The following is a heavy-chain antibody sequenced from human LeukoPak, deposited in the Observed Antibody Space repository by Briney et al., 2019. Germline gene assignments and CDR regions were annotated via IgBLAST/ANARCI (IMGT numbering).Heavy chain of an antibody. V-gene: IGHV3-30*02. CDR1: GFTFSSYG. CDR3: ARDYHYYYYMDV. J-gene: IGHJ6*03. Sequence: PGGSLRLSCAASGFTFSSYGMHWVRQAPGKGLEWVAFIRYDGTNKYYADSMKGRFAISRDNSKNTLYLQMSSLRAEDTAVYYCARDYHYYYYMDVWGKGTTVTVSS. CDR2: IRYDGTNK.